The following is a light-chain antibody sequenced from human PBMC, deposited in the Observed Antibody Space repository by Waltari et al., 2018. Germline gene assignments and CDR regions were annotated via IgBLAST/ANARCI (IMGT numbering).Light chain of an antibody. CDR1: QRILSSSNNRKF. CDR2: WAS. V-gene: IGKV4-1*01. CDR3: QQYYSDKT. J-gene: IGKJ1*01. Sequence: DIVMTQSPNSRAVSLGETATISCKSSQRILSSSNNRKFLSWYQQKPGQPPKLLIYWASTRESGVPDRFSGSGSGTDFTLTISSLQAEDVAVYYCQQYYSDKTFGQGTKVEIK.